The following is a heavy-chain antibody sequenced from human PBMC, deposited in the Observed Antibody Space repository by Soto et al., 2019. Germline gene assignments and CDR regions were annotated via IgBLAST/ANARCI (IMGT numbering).Heavy chain of an antibody. J-gene: IGHJ4*02. CDR3: ARDSGSYHG. D-gene: IGHD1-26*01. Sequence: QVPLVQSWAEVKQPWSSVKGSCKASGGTFSSDAISWVRQAPGQGLEWMGGIIPLFGTANYAQKFQGRVTITADESTSTAYMELSSLRSEDTAVYYCARDSGSYHGWGQGTLVTVS. CDR2: IIPLFGTA. CDR1: GGTFSSDA. V-gene: IGHV1-69*01.